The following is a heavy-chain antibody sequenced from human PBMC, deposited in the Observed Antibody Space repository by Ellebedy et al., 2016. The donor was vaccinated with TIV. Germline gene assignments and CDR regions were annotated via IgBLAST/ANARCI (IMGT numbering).Heavy chain of an antibody. Sequence: GESLKISCAASGFTFSSYAMSWVRQAPGKGLEWVSAISGSGGSTYYADSVKGRFTISRDNSKNTLYLQMNSLRAEDTAVYYCARGTISGYGPPYFDYWGQGTLVTVSS. J-gene: IGHJ4*02. CDR2: ISGSGGST. CDR3: ARGTISGYGPPYFDY. CDR1: GFTFSSYA. V-gene: IGHV3-23*01. D-gene: IGHD5-12*01.